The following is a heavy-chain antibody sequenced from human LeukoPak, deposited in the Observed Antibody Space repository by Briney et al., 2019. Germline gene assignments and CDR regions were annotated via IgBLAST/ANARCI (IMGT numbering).Heavy chain of an antibody. J-gene: IGHJ4*02. D-gene: IGHD6-13*01. V-gene: IGHV3-21*01. CDR3: ATSVWGSSSWYAFDY. CDR2: ISTPNNDI. Sequence: GGSLRLSCAATGFTFSSYVMNWVRQAPGKGLEWVSSISTPNNDIYYADSVKGRFTISRDNAKNSLYLQMNSLRAEDTAIYYCATSVWGSSSWYAFDYWGQGTRVTVSS. CDR1: GFTFSSYV.